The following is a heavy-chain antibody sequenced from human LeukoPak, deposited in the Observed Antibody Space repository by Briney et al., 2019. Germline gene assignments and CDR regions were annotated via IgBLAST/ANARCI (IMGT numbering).Heavy chain of an antibody. CDR2: IYHSGST. Sequence: PSETLSLTCAVSGYSISSGYYWDWIRQPPGKGLEWIGSIYHSGSTYYNPSLKSRVTISVDTSKNQFSLKLSSVTAADTAVYYCARLGGGSGWLHFDYWGQGTLVTVSS. CDR1: GYSISSGYY. J-gene: IGHJ4*02. V-gene: IGHV4-38-2*01. D-gene: IGHD6-19*01. CDR3: ARLGGGSGWLHFDY.